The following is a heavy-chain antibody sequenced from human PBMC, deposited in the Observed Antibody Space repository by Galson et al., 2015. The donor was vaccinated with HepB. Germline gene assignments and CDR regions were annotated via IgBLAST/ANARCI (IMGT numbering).Heavy chain of an antibody. D-gene: IGHD2-2*01. CDR1: GFTFSSYA. CDR3: AKSLMGVVPAATNLDY. V-gene: IGHV3-23*01. J-gene: IGHJ4*02. CDR2: ISGSGGST. Sequence: SLRLSCAASGFTFSSYAMSWVRQAPGKGLEWVSAISGSGGSTYYGDSVKGRFTISRDNSKNTLYLQMNSLRAEDTAVYYCAKSLMGVVPAATNLDYWGQGTLVTVSS.